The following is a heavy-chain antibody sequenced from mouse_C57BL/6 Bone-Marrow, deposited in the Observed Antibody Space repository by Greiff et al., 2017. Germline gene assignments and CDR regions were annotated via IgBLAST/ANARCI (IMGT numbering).Heavy chain of an antibody. J-gene: IGHJ2*01. CDR3: ARYYGSYFDY. D-gene: IGHD1-1*01. Sequence: QVQLQQSGAELVKPGASVKLSCKASGYTFTNYWMHWVKQRPGQGLEWIGMMHPNGGSPDYNEKFKSKATLTVDKSSSTAYMQLSSLTSEDSAVYYCARYYGSYFDYWGQGTTLTVSS. CDR1: GYTFTNYW. CDR2: MHPNGGSP. V-gene: IGHV1-64*01.